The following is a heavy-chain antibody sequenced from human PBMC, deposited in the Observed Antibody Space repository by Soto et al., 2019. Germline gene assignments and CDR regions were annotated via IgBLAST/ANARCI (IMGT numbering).Heavy chain of an antibody. Sequence: GSLRLSCAASGVTVSSNYMSWVRQAPGKGLEWVSVIYSGGSTYYADSVKGRFTISRDNSKNTLYLQMNSLRAEDTAVYYCARGGGDCSGGSCYFWQYYFDYWGQGTLVTVSS. J-gene: IGHJ4*02. CDR2: IYSGGST. D-gene: IGHD2-15*01. CDR1: GVTVSSNY. CDR3: ARGGGDCSGGSCYFWQYYFDY. V-gene: IGHV3-66*01.